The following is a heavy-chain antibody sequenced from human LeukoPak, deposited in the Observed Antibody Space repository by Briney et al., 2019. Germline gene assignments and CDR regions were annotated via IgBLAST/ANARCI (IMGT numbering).Heavy chain of an antibody. V-gene: IGHV1-2*02. D-gene: IGHD5-18*01. Sequence: ASVKVSCKASGYTFTGYYMHWVRQAPGQGLEWMGWINPNSGGTNYAQKFQGSVTMTRGTSINTAYMDLSRLRSDDTAVYYCARDLGNTYGYYEYWGQGTLVTVSS. CDR1: GYTFTGYY. CDR2: INPNSGGT. CDR3: ARDLGNTYGYYEY. J-gene: IGHJ4*02.